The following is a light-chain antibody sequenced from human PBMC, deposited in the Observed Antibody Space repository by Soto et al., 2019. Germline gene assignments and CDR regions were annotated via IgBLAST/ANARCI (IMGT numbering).Light chain of an antibody. CDR3: QQYGTSEII. CDR2: DAS. Sequence: EIVLTQSPATLSLSPGQRATLSCRASQSVSSHFAWYQQKPGQAPRLLIYDASNRATGIPDRFSGSGSGTDFTLTISRLEPEDFAVFYCQQYGTSEIIFGQGTRLEI. V-gene: IGKV3-20*01. J-gene: IGKJ5*01. CDR1: QSVSSH.